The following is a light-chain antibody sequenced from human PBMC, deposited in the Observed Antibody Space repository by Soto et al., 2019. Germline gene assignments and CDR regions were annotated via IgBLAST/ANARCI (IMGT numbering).Light chain of an antibody. V-gene: IGLV2-11*01. CDR3: CSYAGNAYV. CDR1: SSDVGGYNF. J-gene: IGLJ1*01. Sequence: QSALTQPRSVSGSPGQSVTISCTGTSSDVGGYNFVTWYQQHPDKAPKLLIYAVSKRPSGVPDHFSGSKSGNTASLTISGLQAEDEADYYCCSYAGNAYVFGTATKVTVL. CDR2: AVS.